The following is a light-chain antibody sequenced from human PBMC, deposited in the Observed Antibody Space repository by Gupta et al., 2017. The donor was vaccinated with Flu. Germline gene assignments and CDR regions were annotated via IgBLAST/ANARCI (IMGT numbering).Light chain of an antibody. CDR3: LQHKSLWT. CDR2: AAS. CDR1: QDIRSD. J-gene: IGKJ1*01. V-gene: IGKV1-17*01. Sequence: DIQMTQSPSSLSASVGDRVTITCRASQDIRSDLGWYQQKPGKAPKRLIFAASRLQSGVPSRFSGSGSGTEFTLTISSLQPEDFATYYCLQHKSLWTFGQGTKVEIK.